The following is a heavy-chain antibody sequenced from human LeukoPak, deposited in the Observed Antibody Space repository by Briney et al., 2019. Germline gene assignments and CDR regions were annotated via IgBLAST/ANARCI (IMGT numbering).Heavy chain of an antibody. D-gene: IGHD6-13*01. CDR1: GGSISSSSYY. CDR3: AVRPYSSSWYYFDY. Sequence: SETLSLTCTVSGGSISSSSYYWGWIRQPPGKGLEWIGSIYYSGSTYYNPSLKSRVTISVDTSKNQFSLKLSSVTAADTAVYYCAVRPYSSSWYYFDYWGQGTLVTVSS. J-gene: IGHJ4*02. CDR2: IYYSGST. V-gene: IGHV4-39*01.